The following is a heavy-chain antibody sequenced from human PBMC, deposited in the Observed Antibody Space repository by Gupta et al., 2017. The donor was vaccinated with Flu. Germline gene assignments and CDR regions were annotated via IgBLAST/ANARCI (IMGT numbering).Heavy chain of an antibody. CDR1: DCA. Sequence: DCAMHWVRQARGKGLEWVSGISWNSVSIDYADSVKGRFTISRDNTKNSLYLQMKSLRADDTALYYCVKDSLSSSWSLFDYWGQGTLVTVSS. V-gene: IGHV3-9*01. CDR3: VKDSLSSSWSLFDY. D-gene: IGHD6-13*01. CDR2: ISWNSVSI. J-gene: IGHJ4*02.